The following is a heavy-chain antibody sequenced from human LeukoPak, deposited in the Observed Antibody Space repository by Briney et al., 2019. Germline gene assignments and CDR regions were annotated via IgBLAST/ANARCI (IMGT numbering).Heavy chain of an antibody. CDR1: GFALRNYD. Sequence: PGGSLRLSCAASGFALRNYDIHWVRQTTGKGLEWVAAIDTAGETYYAGPVKGRFTISRDNAKNSLDLQMNSLRAGDTAVYYCARALLYDILSGHFHFDSWGKGSLVTVSS. J-gene: IGHJ4*02. D-gene: IGHD3-9*01. CDR3: ARALLYDILSGHFHFDS. CDR2: IDTAGET. V-gene: IGHV3-13*01.